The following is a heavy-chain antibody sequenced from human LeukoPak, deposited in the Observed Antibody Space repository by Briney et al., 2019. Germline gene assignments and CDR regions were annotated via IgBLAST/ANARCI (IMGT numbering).Heavy chain of an antibody. D-gene: IGHD2-21*01. V-gene: IGHV3-23*01. CDR2: VTGDGLTT. CDR1: GFTFNNYA. Sequence: GGSLRLSCAASGFTFNNYAMNWVRQAPGKGLEWVSIVTGDGLTTNYADSVRGRFTISRDNSKNRLHLQMNSLRAEDTAVYYCAKSGTSDWDWFDPWGQGTLVTVSS. CDR3: AKSGTSDWDWFDP. J-gene: IGHJ5*02.